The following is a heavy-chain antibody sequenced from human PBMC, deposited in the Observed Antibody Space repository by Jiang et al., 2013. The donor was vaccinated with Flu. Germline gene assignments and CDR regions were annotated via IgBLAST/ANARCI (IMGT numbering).Heavy chain of an antibody. D-gene: IGHD6-25*01. V-gene: IGHV3-30*18. CDR3: AKDLSLGRLDSSGWENPVYYYYGMDV. CDR1: GFSFNSYG. Sequence: VQLLESGGGVVQPGRSLRLSCEASGFSFNSYGMHWVRQAPGKGLEWVAIISYDGRKKFYADSVKGRITISRDNSKNTLFLQVNSLRGEDTAVYYCAKDLSLGRLDSSGWENPVYYYYGMDVWGQGTTVTVSS. J-gene: IGHJ6*02. CDR2: ISYDGRKK.